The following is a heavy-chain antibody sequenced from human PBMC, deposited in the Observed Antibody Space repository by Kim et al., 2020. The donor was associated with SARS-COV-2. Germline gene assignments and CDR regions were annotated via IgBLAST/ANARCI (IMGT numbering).Heavy chain of an antibody. CDR3: AREYSSSSPFDY. V-gene: IGHV1-69*01. D-gene: IGHD6-6*01. J-gene: IGHJ4*02. Sequence: NARKFQGRVTMTEDEPTSTAYMELSSLRSEYTAVYYCAREYSSSSPFDYWGQGTLVTVSS.